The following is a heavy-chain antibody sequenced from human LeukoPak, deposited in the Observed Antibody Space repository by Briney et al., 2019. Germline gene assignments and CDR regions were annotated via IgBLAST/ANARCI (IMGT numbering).Heavy chain of an antibody. CDR2: IKEDGSEK. Sequence: PGGSLRLSCAASGFIFSSYWMSSVRQAPGKGLEWVANIKEDGSEKYYVDSVKGRFTISRDNAKNSLYLQMNSLRAEDTAVYYCARDWWLVFDYWGQGTLVTVSS. CDR1: GFIFSSYW. D-gene: IGHD6-19*01. CDR3: ARDWWLVFDY. V-gene: IGHV3-7*04. J-gene: IGHJ4*02.